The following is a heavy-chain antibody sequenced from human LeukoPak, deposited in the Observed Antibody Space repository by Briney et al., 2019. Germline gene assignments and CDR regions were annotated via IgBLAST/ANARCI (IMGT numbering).Heavy chain of an antibody. D-gene: IGHD3-9*01. J-gene: IGHJ3*02. CDR1: GGSISSHY. CDR2: IYYSGST. Sequence: TSETLPLTCTVSGGSISSHYWSWIRQPPGKGLEWIGYIYYSGSTNYNPSLKSRVTISVDTSKNQFSLKLSSVTAADTAVYYCATGSLYYDILTGYSNDAFDIWGQGTMVTVSS. CDR3: ATGSLYYDILTGYSNDAFDI. V-gene: IGHV4-59*11.